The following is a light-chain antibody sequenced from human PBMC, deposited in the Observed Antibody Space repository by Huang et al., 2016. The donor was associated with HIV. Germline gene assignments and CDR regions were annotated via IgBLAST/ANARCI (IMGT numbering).Light chain of an antibody. CDR2: AAS. CDR3: LQHFSYPPA. Sequence: DIQMTQSPSAMSASVGDRVNITCRANQDINNYLLWFKQKPGKVPKRLIYAASNLPSGVPSRFSGSGSGTEFTLTISNLQPEDFATYYCLQHFSYPPAFGQGTRLEIK. J-gene: IGKJ5*01. CDR1: QDINNY. V-gene: IGKV1-17*03.